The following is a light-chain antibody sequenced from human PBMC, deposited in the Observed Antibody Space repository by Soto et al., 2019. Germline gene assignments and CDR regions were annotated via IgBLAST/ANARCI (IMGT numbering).Light chain of an antibody. V-gene: IGKV3-20*01. CDR3: QQYGSSPTWT. CDR2: QTS. J-gene: IGKJ1*01. Sequence: ENVLTQSPGTLSLSPGERVTLSCRASQDIRSHLAWYQQKPGQAPRLLIYQTSTRATGIPDRFSGSGSGTDFTLTISRLEPEDSAVYYCQQYGSSPTWTFGQGTKGDIK. CDR1: QDIRSH.